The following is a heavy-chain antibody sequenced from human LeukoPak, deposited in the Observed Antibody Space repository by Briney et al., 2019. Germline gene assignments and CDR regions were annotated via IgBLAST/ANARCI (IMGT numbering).Heavy chain of an antibody. D-gene: IGHD6-6*01. J-gene: IGHJ4*02. CDR3: VRHFRDIAARPRSYFDY. V-gene: IGHV4-39*01. CDR2: IYYSGST. Sequence: PSETLSLTCTVSGGSISSSSYYWGWIRQPRGKGLEWIGSIYYSGSTYYNPSLKSRVTISVDTSKNQFSLKLSSVTAADTAVYYCVRHFRDIAARPRSYFDYWGQGTLVTVSS. CDR1: GGSISSSSYY.